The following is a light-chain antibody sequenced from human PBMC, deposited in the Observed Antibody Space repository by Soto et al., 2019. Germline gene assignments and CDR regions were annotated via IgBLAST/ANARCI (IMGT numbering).Light chain of an antibody. J-gene: IGLJ1*01. CDR3: ISYTDFNLYV. CDR1: SCDVGGYNY. Sequence: QSALTQPASVSGSPGQSISISCTGTSCDVGGYNYVSWYQHQPGKAPKLVIFDVSGRPSGISNRFSGSKSGNTASLTISGLRPEDEADYYCISYTDFNLYVFGTGTKVTVL. V-gene: IGLV2-14*03. CDR2: DVS.